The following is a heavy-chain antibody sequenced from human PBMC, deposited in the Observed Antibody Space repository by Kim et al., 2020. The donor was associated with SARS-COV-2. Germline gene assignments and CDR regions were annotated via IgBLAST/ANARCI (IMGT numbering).Heavy chain of an antibody. J-gene: IGHJ5*02. Sequence: SLKSRVTISADTSENQFSLHLTSVTAADTAIYYCARSYYDIVTGHNWFDPWGHGTLVVVSS. D-gene: IGHD3-9*01. V-gene: IGHV4-39*01. CDR3: ARSYYDIVTGHNWFDP.